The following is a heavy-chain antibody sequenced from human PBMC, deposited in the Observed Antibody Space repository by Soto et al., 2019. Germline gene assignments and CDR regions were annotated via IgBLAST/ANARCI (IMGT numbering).Heavy chain of an antibody. D-gene: IGHD1-26*01. Sequence: PGESLKISCKASGYSFTSYWISWVRQMPGKGLEWMGRVDPSDSYSNYSPSFEGHVTISADKSITTAYLQWSSLKASDSAMYYCARHWVGATTDWFDPWGQGTLVTVSS. V-gene: IGHV5-10-1*01. CDR3: ARHWVGATTDWFDP. CDR2: VDPSDSYS. J-gene: IGHJ5*02. CDR1: GYSFTSYW.